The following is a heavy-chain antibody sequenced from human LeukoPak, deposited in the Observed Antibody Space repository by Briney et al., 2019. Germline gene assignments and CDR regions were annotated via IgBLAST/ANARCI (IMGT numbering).Heavy chain of an antibody. CDR3: ARVRGRGSTSWLDY. CDR1: GGSISSSSYY. J-gene: IGHJ4*02. CDR2: IYYSGST. Sequence: PSETLSLTCTVSGGSISSSSYYWGWIRQPPGKGLEWIGSIYYSGSTYYNPSLKSRVTISVDTSKNQFSLKLSSVTAADTAVYYCARVRGRGSTSWLDYWGQGTLVTVSS. V-gene: IGHV4-39*01. D-gene: IGHD2-2*01.